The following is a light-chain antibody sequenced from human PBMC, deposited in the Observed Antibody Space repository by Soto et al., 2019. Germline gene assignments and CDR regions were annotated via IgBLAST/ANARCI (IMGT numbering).Light chain of an antibody. CDR2: WAS. V-gene: IGKV4-1*01. CDR3: QHYYSTPRT. J-gene: IGKJ1*01. Sequence: DIVMTQSPDSLAVSLGERATINCKSSQSVLYSSNNKNYLAWYQQKPGQPPKLLIYWASTLESGVPDRFSGSGSGTDFTLTISSLQAEDVSVYYCQHYYSTPRTFCQGTKVESK. CDR1: QSVLYSSNNKNY.